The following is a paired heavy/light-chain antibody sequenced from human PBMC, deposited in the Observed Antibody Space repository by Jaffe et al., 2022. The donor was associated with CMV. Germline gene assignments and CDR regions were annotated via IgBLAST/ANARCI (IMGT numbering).Heavy chain of an antibody. CDR3: TREFYGPGNY. CDR2: IKSKSDGETV. CDR1: GFSFSGAW. J-gene: IGHJ4*02. V-gene: IGHV3-15*01. Sequence: EVQLVESGGGLVKPGGSLRLSCAASGFSFSGAWMSWVRQAPGKGLEWVGRIKSKSDGETVDYGAPVKGRFTISRDDSKNTLYLQINSLKTEDTAVYYCTREFYGPGNYWGQGTLVTVSS. D-gene: IGHD3-10*01.
Light chain of an antibody. Sequence: DIQMTQSPSTLSASLGDRVTITCRASQSISNSLAWYQQKLGKAPKLLIRETSSLETGVPSRFSGSGSETEFTLTISSLQSDDFATYYCQQYKSCWTFGQGTKVEIK. CDR2: ETS. CDR3: QQYKSCWT. CDR1: QSISNS. J-gene: IGKJ1*01. V-gene: IGKV1-5*01.